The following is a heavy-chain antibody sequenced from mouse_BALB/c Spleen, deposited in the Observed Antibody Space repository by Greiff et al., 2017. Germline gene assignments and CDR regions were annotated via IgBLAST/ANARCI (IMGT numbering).Heavy chain of an antibody. CDR1: GFTFSSYT. V-gene: IGHV5-6-4*01. CDR3: TRSSPYDYDGYYFDY. D-gene: IGHD2-4*01. Sequence: EVKLQESGGGLVKPGGSLKLSCAASGFTFSSYTMSWVRQTPEKRLEWVATISSGGSYTYYPDSVKGRFTISRDNAKNTLYLQMSSLKSEDTAMYYCTRSSPYDYDGYYFDYWGQGTTLTVSS. J-gene: IGHJ2*01. CDR2: ISSGGSYT.